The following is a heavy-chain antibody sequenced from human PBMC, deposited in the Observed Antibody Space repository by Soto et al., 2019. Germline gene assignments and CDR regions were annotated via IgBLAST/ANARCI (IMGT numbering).Heavy chain of an antibody. J-gene: IGHJ4*02. CDR1: GFTFSSYA. CDR2: ISYDGSNK. Sequence: QVQLVESGGGVVQPGRSLRLSCAASGFTFSSYAMHWVHQAPGKGLEWVAVISYDGSNKYYADSVKGRFTISRDNSKNTLYLQMNSLRAEDTAVYYCARASPTLTMIVVAQIDYWGQGTLVTVSS. CDR3: ARASPTLTMIVVAQIDY. D-gene: IGHD3-22*01. V-gene: IGHV3-30-3*01.